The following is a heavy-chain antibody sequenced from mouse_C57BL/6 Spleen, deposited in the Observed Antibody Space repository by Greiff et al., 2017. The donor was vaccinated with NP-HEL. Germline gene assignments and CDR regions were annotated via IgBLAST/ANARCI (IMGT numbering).Heavy chain of an antibody. D-gene: IGHD1-1*01. CDR2: FYPGSGSI. CDR3: ARHEEGFTTVVAPHFDY. Sequence: QVQLQQSGAELVKPGASVKLSCKASGYTFTEYTIHWVKQRPGQGLEWIGWFYPGSGSIKYNEKFKDKATFPTAKSTSTVYMDLSRLTSEVSAVYICARHEEGFTTVVAPHFDYWGKGTTLTVSS. J-gene: IGHJ2*01. V-gene: IGHV1-62-2*01. CDR1: GYTFTEYT.